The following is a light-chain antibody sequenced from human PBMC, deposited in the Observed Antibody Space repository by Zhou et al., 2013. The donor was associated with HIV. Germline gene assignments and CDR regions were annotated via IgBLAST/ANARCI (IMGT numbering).Light chain of an antibody. CDR3: QQYGSSPYT. CDR1: QSVSSN. J-gene: IGKJ2*01. Sequence: EIVMTQSPATLSVSPGERATLSCRASQSVSSNLAWYQQKPGQAPRLLIYGASTRATGIPARFSGSGSGTEFTLTISRLEPEDFAVYYCQQYGSSPYTFGQGTKVEIK. V-gene: IGKV3-15*01. CDR2: GAS.